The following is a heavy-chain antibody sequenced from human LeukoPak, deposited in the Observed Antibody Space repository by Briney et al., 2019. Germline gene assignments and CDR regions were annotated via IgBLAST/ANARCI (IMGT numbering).Heavy chain of an antibody. Sequence: SETLSLTCTVSGGSISSSSYYWGWIRQPPGKGLEWIGSIYYSGSTHYNPSLKSRVTISVDTSKNQFSLKLSSVTAADTAVYYCARGTQKWLVVGYYYYYYGMDVWGQGTTVTVSS. CDR1: GGSISSSSYY. CDR2: IYYSGST. D-gene: IGHD6-19*01. CDR3: ARGTQKWLVVGYYYYYYGMDV. J-gene: IGHJ6*02. V-gene: IGHV4-39*01.